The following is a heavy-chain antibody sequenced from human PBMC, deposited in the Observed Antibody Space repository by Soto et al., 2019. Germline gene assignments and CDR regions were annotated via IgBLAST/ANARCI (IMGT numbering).Heavy chain of an antibody. D-gene: IGHD3-3*01. CDR3: AREPLRFLEGLLSTPESYLAY. CDR1: GFTFSDYY. V-gene: IGHV3-11*01. J-gene: IGHJ4*02. Sequence: QVQLVESGGGLVKPGGSLRLSCAASGFTFSDYYMSWIRQAPGKGLEWVSYISSSGSTIYYADSVKGRFTISRDNAKNSLYLKMNAWGAEDTAVYYCAREPLRFLEGLLSTPESYLAYGGQGTLVTVSS. CDR2: ISSSGSTI.